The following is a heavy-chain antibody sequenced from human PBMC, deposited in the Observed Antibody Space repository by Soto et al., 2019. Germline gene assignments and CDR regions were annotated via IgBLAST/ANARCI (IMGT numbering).Heavy chain of an antibody. CDR3: AKERAATTAFDY. D-gene: IGHD5-12*01. V-gene: IGHV3-23*01. Sequence: GGSLRLSCAASGFTFSRDGMSWVRQAPGKGLEWVSLITDNGGSTYYADSVKGRFTISRDNTKNTLFLQMNSLRAEDTAVYYCAKERAATTAFDYWGQGALVTVSS. CDR1: GFTFSRDG. CDR2: ITDNGGST. J-gene: IGHJ4*02.